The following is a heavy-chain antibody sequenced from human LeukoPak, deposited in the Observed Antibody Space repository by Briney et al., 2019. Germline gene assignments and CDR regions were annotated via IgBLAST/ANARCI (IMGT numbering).Heavy chain of an antibody. J-gene: IGHJ5*02. V-gene: IGHV3-74*01. Sequence: GGSLRLSCAASGFTFSSYWMHWVRQAPGKGLVWVSRINSDGSSTSYADSVKGRFTISRDNAKNTLYLQMNSLRAEDTAVYYCARLNRVIAVAGRAPFDPWGRGTLVTVSP. D-gene: IGHD6-19*01. CDR1: GFTFSSYW. CDR3: ARLNRVIAVAGRAPFDP. CDR2: INSDGSST.